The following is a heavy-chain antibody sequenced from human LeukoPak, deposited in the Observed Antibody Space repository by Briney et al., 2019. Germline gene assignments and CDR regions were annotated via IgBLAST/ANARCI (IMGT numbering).Heavy chain of an antibody. CDR3: ARDRCSGGSCYYGMDV. Sequence: PGGSLRLSCAASGFTVSSNYMSWVRQAPGKGLEWVPVIYSGGSTYYADSVKGRFTISRDNSKNKLYLQMNSLRAEDTAVYYCARDRCSGGSCYYGMDVWGQGTTVTVSS. D-gene: IGHD2-15*01. J-gene: IGHJ6*02. V-gene: IGHV3-66*01. CDR1: GFTVSSNY. CDR2: IYSGGST.